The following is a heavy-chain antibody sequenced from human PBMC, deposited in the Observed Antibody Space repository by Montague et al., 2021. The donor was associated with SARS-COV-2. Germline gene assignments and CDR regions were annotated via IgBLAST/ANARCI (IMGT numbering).Heavy chain of an antibody. D-gene: IGHD3-10*01. J-gene: IGHJ4*02. CDR2: IFHSGHT. CDR1: GASITTYY. Sequence: SETLSLTCSVSGASITTYYWSWIRQAPGKGLEWIAYIFHSGHTNYNPSLRSRVAISIDTSRDQFSLSLTSITAADTAVYYCARPTYLASAYYFDYWGLGTLVTVSS. CDR3: ARPTYLASAYYFDY. V-gene: IGHV4-59*01.